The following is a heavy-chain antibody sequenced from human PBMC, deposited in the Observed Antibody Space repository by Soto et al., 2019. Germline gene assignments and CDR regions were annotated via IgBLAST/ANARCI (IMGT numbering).Heavy chain of an antibody. D-gene: IGHD6-13*01. J-gene: IGHJ4*02. CDR2: VLWNDDK. Sequence: QITLKESGPTLVKPTQTLTLTCTVSGFALTISGVGVGWIRQPPGKALEWLALVLWNDDKRYSPSLKSRLTITKDTSKNQVVLTMTNMDPVDTATYYCVRPGYSTSWTAFDYWGQGTLVTVSS. V-gene: IGHV2-5*01. CDR1: GFALTISGVG. CDR3: VRPGYSTSWTAFDY.